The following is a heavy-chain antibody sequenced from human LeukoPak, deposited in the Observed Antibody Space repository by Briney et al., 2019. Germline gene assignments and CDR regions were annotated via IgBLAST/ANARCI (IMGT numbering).Heavy chain of an antibody. Sequence: LRLSCAASGFTFDDHAMHWVRQAPGKGLEWIGYIYYSGSTNYNPSLKSRVTISVDTSKNQFSLKLSSVTAADTAVYYCARDLSITMVRGYMDVWGKGTTVTISS. CDR1: GFTFDDHA. D-gene: IGHD3-10*01. CDR2: IYYSGST. CDR3: ARDLSITMVRGYMDV. V-gene: IGHV4-59*11. J-gene: IGHJ6*03.